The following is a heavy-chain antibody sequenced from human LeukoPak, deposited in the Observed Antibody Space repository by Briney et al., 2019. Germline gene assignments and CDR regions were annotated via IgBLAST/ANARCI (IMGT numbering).Heavy chain of an antibody. CDR1: GYTFTNYY. CDR2: INPSGGRT. J-gene: IGHJ4*02. V-gene: IGHV1-46*01. Sequence: ASVTVSCTASGYTFTNYYIHWVRQAPGQGLEWMGIINPSGGRTSYAQKFQGRVTMTRDTSTSTVYMELSSLRSEDTAVYYCARDSSGLLRYSFVDYWGQGTLVTVSS. CDR3: ARDSSGLLRYSFVDY. D-gene: IGHD3-9*01.